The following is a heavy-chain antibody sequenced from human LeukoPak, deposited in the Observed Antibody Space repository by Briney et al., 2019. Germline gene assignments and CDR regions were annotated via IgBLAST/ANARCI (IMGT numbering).Heavy chain of an antibody. J-gene: IGHJ6*02. D-gene: IGHD4-17*01. CDR3: ARGPGGDYGGKGSYYYYYGMDV. CDR2: INHSGST. Sequence: SETLSLTCAVYGGSFSGYYWSWIRQPPGKGLEWIGEINHSGSTNYNPSLKSRATISVDTSKNQFSLKLSSVTAADTAVYYCARGPGGDYGGKGSYYYYYGMDVWGQGTTVTVSS. V-gene: IGHV4-34*01. CDR1: GGSFSGYY.